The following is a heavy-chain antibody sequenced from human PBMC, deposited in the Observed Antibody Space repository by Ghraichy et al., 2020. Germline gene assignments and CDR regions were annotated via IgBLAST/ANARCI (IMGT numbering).Heavy chain of an antibody. V-gene: IGHV3-23*01. D-gene: IGHD1/OR15-1a*01. J-gene: IGHJ3*02. CDR2: IARSGSA. CDR1: GFNFGDFA. Sequence: LSLTCAMSGFNFGDFAVGWVRQAPGKGLEWVSSIARSGSADYTDSVKGRFTISRDNSNNALYLQMNSLRVEDSAVYYCAKDMVDEQRRDAFDIWGQGTTVTVSS. CDR3: AKDMVDEQRRDAFDI.